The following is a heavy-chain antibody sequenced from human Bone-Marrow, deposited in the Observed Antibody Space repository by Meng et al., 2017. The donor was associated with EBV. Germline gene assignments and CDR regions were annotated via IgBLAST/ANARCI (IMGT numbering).Heavy chain of an antibody. Sequence: QVNLEPSGAEGKLPGSPVKIPCNPSDGPFRSDACGWVRQGPGQGLEWLGGLIPMSGAPHYAQKFQNRVTITADEYTRTHYLELSSLRSDDTAVYYCASESGRGFTPDFWGQGTLVTVSS. CDR3: ASESGRGFTPDF. V-gene: IGHV1-69*01. CDR2: LIPMSGAP. D-gene: IGHD3-10*01. CDR1: DGPFRSDA. J-gene: IGHJ4*02.